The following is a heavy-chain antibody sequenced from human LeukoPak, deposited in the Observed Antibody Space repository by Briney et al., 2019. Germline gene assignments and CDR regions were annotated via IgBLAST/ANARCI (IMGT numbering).Heavy chain of an antibody. D-gene: IGHD3-22*01. CDR3: ARDYTMTHASDI. Sequence: SETLSLTCTVSGGSMSDYYWSWIRQPPGKGLEWIGYIYYTGTTNYNPSLKGRVIISIDTSKNQFSLKLSSVTAADAALYYCARDYTMTHASDIWGQGTLVTVSS. CDR1: GGSMSDYY. CDR2: IYYTGTT. V-gene: IGHV4-59*01. J-gene: IGHJ3*02.